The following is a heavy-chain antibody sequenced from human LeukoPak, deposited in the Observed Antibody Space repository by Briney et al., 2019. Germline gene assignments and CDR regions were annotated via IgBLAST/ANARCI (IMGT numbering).Heavy chain of an antibody. CDR3: ARGYSSGYSAFDY. J-gene: IGHJ4*02. CDR2: SNAGHGNT. Sequence: ASVKLSCNTSGYIFTSYAIHWMRQAPGQRLEWMGWSNAGHGNTKYAEDFQGRVTLTRNTSATTAYMELTGLRSEDRAVYYRARGYSSGYSAFDYGGEGTLVTVSS. D-gene: IGHD3-22*01. CDR1: GYIFTSYA. V-gene: IGHV1-3*02.